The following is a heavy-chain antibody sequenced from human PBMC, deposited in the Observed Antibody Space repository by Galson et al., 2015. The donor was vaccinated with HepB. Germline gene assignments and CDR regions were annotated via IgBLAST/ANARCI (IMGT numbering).Heavy chain of an antibody. CDR3: AREGGGGYYYVRVLDY. Sequence: SLRLSCAASGFTFSSYWMSWVRQAPGKGLEWVADIKQDGSEKYYVDSVKGRFTIARDNAKNSLYLQMNSLRAEDTAVYYCAREGGGGYYYVRVLDYWGQGTLVTVSS. D-gene: IGHD3-22*01. CDR1: GFTFSSYW. J-gene: IGHJ4*02. V-gene: IGHV3-7*03. CDR2: IKQDGSEK.